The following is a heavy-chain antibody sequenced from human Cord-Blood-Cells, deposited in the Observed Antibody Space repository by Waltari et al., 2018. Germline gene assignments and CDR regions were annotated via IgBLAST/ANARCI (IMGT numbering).Heavy chain of an antibody. D-gene: IGHD6-6*01. CDR2: INPSGCST. V-gene: IGHV1-46*01. Sequence: QVQLVQSGAEVKKPGASVKVSCKASGYTFTSYYMHWVRQAPGQGLEWMGIINPSGCSTSYAQKFQGRVTMTRDTSTSTVYMELSSLRSEDTAVYYCARAPLRIAARPYYYYYYMDVWGKGTTVTVSS. CDR3: ARAPLRIAARPYYYYYYMDV. CDR1: GYTFTSYY. J-gene: IGHJ6*03.